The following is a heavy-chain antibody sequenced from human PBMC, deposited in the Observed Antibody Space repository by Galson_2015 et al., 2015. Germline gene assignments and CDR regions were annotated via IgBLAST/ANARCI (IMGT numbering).Heavy chain of an antibody. CDR3: AKDLGSVVGGMDV. CDR2: ISNSGGWT. CDR1: GFTFSSYA. Sequence: SLRLSCAAFGFTFSSYAMSWVRQAPGKGLEWVSVISNSGGWTYYADSVKGRFTISRDNSKNTLYLQMNSLRAEDTAIYYCAKDLGSVVGGMDVWGKGTTVTVSS. D-gene: IGHD1-26*01. V-gene: IGHV3-23*01. J-gene: IGHJ6*04.